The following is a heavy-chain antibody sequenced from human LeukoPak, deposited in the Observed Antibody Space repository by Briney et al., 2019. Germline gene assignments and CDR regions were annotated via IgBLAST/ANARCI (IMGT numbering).Heavy chain of an antibody. Sequence: SETLSLTCTVSGGSISTDYWSWIRQPPGKGLDWIGYVSFGGGTNYNPSLKSRVITSADTSKNQFSLNLTSVTAADTAVYYCVRASVESGGAFDIWGQGTMVTVSS. V-gene: IGHV4-59*01. J-gene: IGHJ3*02. CDR1: GGSISTDY. D-gene: IGHD2-15*01. CDR3: VRASVESGGAFDI. CDR2: VSFGGGT.